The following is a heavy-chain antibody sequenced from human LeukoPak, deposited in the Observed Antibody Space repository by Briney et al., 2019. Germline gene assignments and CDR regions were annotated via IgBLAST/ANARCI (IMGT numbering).Heavy chain of an antibody. D-gene: IGHD6-6*01. CDR2: IQYDGTNN. V-gene: IGHV3-30*02. J-gene: IGHJ3*02. Sequence: GGSLRLSCIASGFTFSSYGMHWVRQVPGKGLEWVSFIQYDGTNNYYAASVRGRFTNSRDNSKNTVYLQMNSLRPEDTALYYCTKGGASIAARPHPLDMWGQGTMVTVSS. CDR3: TKGGASIAARPHPLDM. CDR1: GFTFSSYG.